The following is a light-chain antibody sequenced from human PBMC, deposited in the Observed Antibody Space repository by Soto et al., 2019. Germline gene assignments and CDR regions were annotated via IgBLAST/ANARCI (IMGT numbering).Light chain of an antibody. CDR1: QSVSSTY. CDR2: VAS. Sequence: VLTPSPGTLSLSTGEIATFSCRARQSVSSTYLARYQHKPGQAPRLLMYVASRRASGVPAKFRASGSGTDFMFTIGSMQPEDFSVYYCQQHGPSLWTVGQENKVEL. CDR3: QQHGPSLWT. J-gene: IGKJ1*01. V-gene: IGKV3-20*01.